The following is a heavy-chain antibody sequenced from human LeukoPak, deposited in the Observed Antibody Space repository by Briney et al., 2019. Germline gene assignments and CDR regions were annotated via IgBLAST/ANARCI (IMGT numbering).Heavy chain of an antibody. CDR2: IYHSGST. CDR1: GGSISSGGYY. CDR3: ASLWFGEST. Sequence: PSETLSLTCTVSGGSISSGGYYWSWIRQPPGKGLEWIGYIYHSGSTYYNPSLKSRVTISVDRSKNQFSLKLSSVTAADTAVYYCASLWFGESTWGQGTLVTVSS. D-gene: IGHD3-10*01. J-gene: IGHJ5*02. V-gene: IGHV4-30-2*01.